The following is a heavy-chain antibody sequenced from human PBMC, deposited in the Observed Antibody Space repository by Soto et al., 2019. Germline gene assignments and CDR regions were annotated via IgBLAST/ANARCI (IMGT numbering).Heavy chain of an antibody. CDR2: IYYNGST. D-gene: IGHD6-13*01. CDR3: ARYRISGSWSKFDY. V-gene: IGHV4-31*03. J-gene: IGHJ4*02. Sequence: SETLSLTCSVSGLTISSASYYWSWIRQHPGKGLEWVGNIYYNGSTYYSPSLKSRVTVWFDTSKDQFSLRLTSVTAADTAVYYCARYRISGSWSKFDYWGQGTRVTVSS. CDR1: GLTISSASYY.